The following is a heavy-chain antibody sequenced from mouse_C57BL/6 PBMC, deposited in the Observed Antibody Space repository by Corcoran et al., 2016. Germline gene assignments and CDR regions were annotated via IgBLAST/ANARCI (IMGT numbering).Heavy chain of an antibody. CDR3: ARLLTPYYAMDY. D-gene: IGHD1-1*01. J-gene: IGHJ4*01. CDR2: INTYSGVP. CDR1: GYTFTTYG. Sequence: QIQLVQSGPELKKPGETVKISCKASGYTFTTYGMSWVKQAPGKGLKWMGWINTYSGVPTYADDFKGRFAFSLETSASTAYLQINNLKNEDTATYCCARLLTPYYAMDYWGQGTSVTVSS. V-gene: IGHV9-3*01.